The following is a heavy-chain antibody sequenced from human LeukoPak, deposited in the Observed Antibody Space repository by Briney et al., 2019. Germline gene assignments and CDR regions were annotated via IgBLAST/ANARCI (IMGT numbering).Heavy chain of an antibody. Sequence: ASLKVSCKASGYTFTGYYMHWVRQAPGQGLVWMGWINPNSGDTNYAQKFQGRVTMTRDTSISTAYMDLSRLRSDDTAVCYCAREGVIKSFDYWGQGTLVTVSS. D-gene: IGHD3-3*01. CDR3: AREGVIKSFDY. CDR2: INPNSGDT. V-gene: IGHV1-2*02. J-gene: IGHJ4*02. CDR1: GYTFTGYY.